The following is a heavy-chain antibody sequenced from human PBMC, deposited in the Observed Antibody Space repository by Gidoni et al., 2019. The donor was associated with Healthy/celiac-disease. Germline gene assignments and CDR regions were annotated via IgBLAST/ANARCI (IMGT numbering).Heavy chain of an antibody. CDR3: ASAVTTPSAFDI. J-gene: IGHJ3*02. V-gene: IGHV3-33*01. D-gene: IGHD4-17*01. CDR1: GFTFSSYG. Sequence: QVQLVESGGGVVQPGRSLRLSCAASGFTFSSYGMHWVRQAPGKGLEWVAVIWYDGSNKYYADSVKGRFTISRDNSKNTLYLQMNSLRAEDTAVYYCASAVTTPSAFDIWGQGTMVTVSS. CDR2: IWYDGSNK.